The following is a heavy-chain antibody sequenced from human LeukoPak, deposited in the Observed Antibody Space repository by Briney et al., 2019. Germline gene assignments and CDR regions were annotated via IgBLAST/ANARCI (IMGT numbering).Heavy chain of an antibody. V-gene: IGHV3-11*04. J-gene: IGHJ5*02. CDR2: ISSSGSTI. Sequence: GGSLRLSCAASGFTFSDYYMSWIRQAPGKGLEWVSYISSSGSTIYYADSVKGRFTISRDNSKNTLYLQMNSLRAEDTAVYYCARTPLPYYDFWSGSPKYNWFDPWGQGTLVTVSS. CDR1: GFTFSDYY. CDR3: ARTPLPYYDFWSGSPKYNWFDP. D-gene: IGHD3-3*01.